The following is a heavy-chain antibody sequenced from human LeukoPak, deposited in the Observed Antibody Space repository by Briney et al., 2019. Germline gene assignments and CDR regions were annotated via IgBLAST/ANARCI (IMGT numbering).Heavy chain of an antibody. D-gene: IGHD2-2*01. CDR2: SFYNGST. J-gene: IGHJ5*02. CDR1: GGSTSSSSYY. CDR3: ARHPYCSSTSCYGNWFDP. V-gene: IGHV4-39*01. Sequence: KPSETLSLTCIVTGGSTSSSSYYWGWIRQPPEKGLEWIGSSFYNGSTYYNPSLKSRVTISVDTLKNQFSLRLNSVTAADTAVYYCARHPYCSSTSCYGNWFDPWGQGTLVTVSS.